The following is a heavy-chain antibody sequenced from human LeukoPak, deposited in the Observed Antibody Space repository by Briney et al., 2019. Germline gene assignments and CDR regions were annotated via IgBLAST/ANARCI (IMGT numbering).Heavy chain of an antibody. Sequence: SETLSLTCTVSGGSISSSSYYWGWIRQPPGKGLEWIGSIYYSGSTYYNPSLESRASISIDRSKNQFSLRLSSVTAADTAVYYCATSSSSWYGIWFDPWGQGTLVTVSS. D-gene: IGHD6-13*01. CDR3: ATSSSSWYGIWFDP. CDR2: IYYSGST. CDR1: GGSISSSSYY. V-gene: IGHV4-39*01. J-gene: IGHJ5*02.